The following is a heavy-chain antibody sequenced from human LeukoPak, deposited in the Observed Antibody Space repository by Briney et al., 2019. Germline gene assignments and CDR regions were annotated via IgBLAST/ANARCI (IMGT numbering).Heavy chain of an antibody. CDR2: INPNSGGT. Sequence: ASVKVSCKASGYILTDYYMHWVRQAPGQGLEWMGWINPNSGGTNYAQKFQGRVTMTRDTSISTAYMELSRLRSDDTAVYYCARDSYGSGRQYYYYYYMDVWGKGTTVTVSS. CDR3: ARDSYGSGRQYYYYYYMDV. CDR1: GYILTDYY. J-gene: IGHJ6*03. V-gene: IGHV1-2*02. D-gene: IGHD3-10*01.